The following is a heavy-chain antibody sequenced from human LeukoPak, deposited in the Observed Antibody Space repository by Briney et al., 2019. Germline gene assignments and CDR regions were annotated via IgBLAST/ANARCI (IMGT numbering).Heavy chain of an antibody. CDR3: TRDQRSGYNGYDYYYYYYMDV. V-gene: IGHV4-39*07. CDR1: GGSISSSSYY. Sequence: SETLSLTCTVSGGSISSSSYYWGWIRQPPGKGLEWIGSIYYSGSTYYNPSLKSRVTISVDTSKNQFSLKLSSVTAADTAVYYCTRDQRSGYNGYDYYYYYYMDVWGKGTTVTVSS. J-gene: IGHJ6*03. CDR2: IYYSGST. D-gene: IGHD5-12*01.